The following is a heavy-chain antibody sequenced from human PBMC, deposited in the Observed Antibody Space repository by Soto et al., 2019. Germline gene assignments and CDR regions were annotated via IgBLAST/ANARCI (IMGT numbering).Heavy chain of an antibody. CDR1: GFTFNAYS. Sequence: DVQLLESGGSLVQPGGYLRLSCAASGFTFNAYSLSWVRQAPGKGLEWVSAISTTGGSTYYADSVKGRFTISRDNSQNTLSLQMGSLRAEDTAVYFCARPDGSTYSFRYWGQGTLVTVSS. J-gene: IGHJ4*02. D-gene: IGHD3-10*01. V-gene: IGHV3-23*01. CDR2: ISTTGGST. CDR3: ARPDGSTYSFRY.